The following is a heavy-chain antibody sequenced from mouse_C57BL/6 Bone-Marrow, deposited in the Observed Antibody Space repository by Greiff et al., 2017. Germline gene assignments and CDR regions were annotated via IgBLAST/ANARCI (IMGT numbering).Heavy chain of an antibody. CDR1: GFTFSDYY. J-gene: IGHJ3*01. D-gene: IGHD1-1*01. CDR3: ARSAGSSYTWFAY. Sequence: EVQLVEPGGGLVQPGGSLKLSCAASGFTFSDYYMYWVRQTPEKRLEWVAYISNSGGSTYYPDTVKGRFTFSGDTAKNTLYLQISGLKSEDTAMYYGARSAGSSYTWFAYWGQGTLVTVSA. CDR2: ISNSGGST. V-gene: IGHV5-12*01.